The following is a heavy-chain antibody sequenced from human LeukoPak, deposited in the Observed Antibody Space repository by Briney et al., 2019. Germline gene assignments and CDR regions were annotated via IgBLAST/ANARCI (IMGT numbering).Heavy chain of an antibody. CDR1: GGSISSSSCC. Sequence: SETLSLTCTVSGGSISSSSCCWGWIRQPPGKGLEWIGSIYYSGSTYYNPSLKSRVTISVDTSKNQFSLKLSSVTAADTAVYYCARGHDSSGYYAGWFDPWGQGTLVTVSS. CDR3: ARGHDSSGYYAGWFDP. D-gene: IGHD3-22*01. CDR2: IYYSGST. V-gene: IGHV4-39*07. J-gene: IGHJ5*02.